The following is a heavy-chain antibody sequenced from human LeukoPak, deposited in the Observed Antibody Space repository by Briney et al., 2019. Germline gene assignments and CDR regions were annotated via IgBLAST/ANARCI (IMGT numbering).Heavy chain of an antibody. Sequence: SVKVSCKASGYTFTSYDISWVRQAPGQGLEWMGAIIPIFGTANYAQKFQGRVTITADESTSTAYMELSSLRSEDTAVYYCARAQRSGYENDGLVRAFDIWGRGTMVTVSS. CDR3: ARAQRSGYENDGLVRAFDI. CDR1: GYTFTSYD. V-gene: IGHV1-69*13. D-gene: IGHD5-12*01. CDR2: IIPIFGTA. J-gene: IGHJ3*02.